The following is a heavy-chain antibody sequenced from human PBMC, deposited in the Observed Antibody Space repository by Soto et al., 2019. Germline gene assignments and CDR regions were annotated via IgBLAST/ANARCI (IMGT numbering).Heavy chain of an antibody. Sequence: GGSPRISCAACGVTVCGYAMGGVRQEPGKGLEWVSVIRNDGSSTYYAVSVKGRFTISRDNSKNTLYLQMNSLRAEDTAVYYCAKDGGYYYDSSGQTYYYYGMDVWGQGTTVTVSS. CDR2: IRNDGSST. V-gene: IGHV3-30*02. D-gene: IGHD3-22*01. CDR3: AKDGGYYYDSSGQTYYYYGMDV. J-gene: IGHJ6*02. CDR1: GVTVCGYA.